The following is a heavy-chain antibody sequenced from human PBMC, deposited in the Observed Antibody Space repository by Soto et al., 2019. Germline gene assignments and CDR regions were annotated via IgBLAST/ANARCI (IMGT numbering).Heavy chain of an antibody. CDR2: IYYSGST. J-gene: IGHJ4*02. V-gene: IGHV4-39*01. Sequence: PSETLSLTCTVSGGSISSSSYYWGWIRQPPGKGLEWIGSIYYSGSTYYNPSLKSRVTISVDTSKNQFSLKLSSVTAADTAVYYFARHAPPHIVLMVYAPYYFDYWGQGTLVTVSS. D-gene: IGHD2-8*01. CDR1: GGSISSSSYY. CDR3: ARHAPPHIVLMVYAPYYFDY.